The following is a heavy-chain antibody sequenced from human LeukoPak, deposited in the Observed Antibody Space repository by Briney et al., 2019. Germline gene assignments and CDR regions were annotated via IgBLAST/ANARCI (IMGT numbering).Heavy chain of an antibody. CDR2: IYSGSTT. CDR3: ASYPATGTYFDY. Sequence: GGSLTPSCAASGFTVSGKFMTWGRQAPGKGLEWVSVIYSGSTTYYADSVKGRFTISRDNSKNTLYLQMNSLRAEDTAVYYCASYPATGTYFDYWGHGTLVTVSS. D-gene: IGHD6-25*01. V-gene: IGHV3-53*01. J-gene: IGHJ4*01. CDR1: GFTVSGKF.